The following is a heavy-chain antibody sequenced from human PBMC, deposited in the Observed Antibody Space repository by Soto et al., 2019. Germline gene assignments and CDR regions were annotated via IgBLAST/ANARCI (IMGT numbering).Heavy chain of an antibody. V-gene: IGHV3-23*01. CDR3: AKPIGGLFFDS. Sequence: GGALRLSCVPSGFTFSTHAVAWLRQAPGKRLEWVSLIGGRGGTTKYADSVKGRFSISRDDYKTTLYLQMDTLEVEDTAIYYCAKPIGGLFFDSWGQGTLVTVSS. CDR1: GFTFSTHA. CDR2: IGGRGGTT. J-gene: IGHJ4*02.